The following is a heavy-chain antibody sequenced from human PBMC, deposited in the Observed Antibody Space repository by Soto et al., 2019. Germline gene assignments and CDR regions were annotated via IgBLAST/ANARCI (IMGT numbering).Heavy chain of an antibody. Sequence: PGGSLRLSCAASGFTLGSYAMSWVRQAPGKGLEWVSAISGSGGSTYYADSVKGRFTISRDNSKNTLYLQMNSLRAEDTAVYYCAKSTAMATPGYYGMDVWGQGTTVTVSS. D-gene: IGHD5-18*01. CDR2: ISGSGGST. J-gene: IGHJ6*02. CDR1: GFTLGSYA. CDR3: AKSTAMATPGYYGMDV. V-gene: IGHV3-23*01.